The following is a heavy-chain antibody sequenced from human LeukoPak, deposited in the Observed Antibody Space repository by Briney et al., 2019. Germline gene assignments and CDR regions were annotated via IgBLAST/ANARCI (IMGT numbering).Heavy chain of an antibody. J-gene: IGHJ4*02. CDR2: IYSGGST. Sequence: PGGSLRLSCAASGFTVSSNYMSWVRQAPGKGLEWVSVIYSGGSTYYADSVKGRFTISRENAKNSLYLQMNSLRAGDTAVYYCARGTPYSSSWSEFDYWGQGTLVTVSS. CDR3: ARGTPYSSSWSEFDY. D-gene: IGHD6-13*01. V-gene: IGHV3-66*01. CDR1: GFTVSSNY.